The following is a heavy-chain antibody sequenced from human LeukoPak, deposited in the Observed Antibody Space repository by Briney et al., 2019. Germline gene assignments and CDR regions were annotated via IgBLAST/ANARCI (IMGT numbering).Heavy chain of an antibody. J-gene: IGHJ4*02. Sequence: PSETLSLTCTVSGGSISSYYWSWIRQPPGKGLEWIGSIYYSGSTYYNPSLKSRVTISVDTSKNQFSLKLSSVTAADTAVYYCARHVQEMGMGYWGQGTLVTVSS. CDR2: IYYSGST. CDR3: ARHVQEMGMGY. CDR1: GGSISSYY. D-gene: IGHD5-24*01. V-gene: IGHV4-59*05.